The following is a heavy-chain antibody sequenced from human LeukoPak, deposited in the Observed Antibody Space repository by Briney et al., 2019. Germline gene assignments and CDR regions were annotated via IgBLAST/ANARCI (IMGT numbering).Heavy chain of an antibody. CDR1: GGTFSSYA. CDR3: AREGYDFWSGYYRAHYYYYYYMDV. V-gene: IGHV1-69*06. CDR2: IIPIFGTA. D-gene: IGHD3-3*01. Sequence: ASVKVSCKASGGTFSSYAISWVRQAPGQGLEWMGGIIPIFGTANYAQKFQGRVTITADKSTSTAYMELSSLRSEDTAVYYCAREGYDFWSGYYRAHYYYYYYMDVWGKGTTVTVSS. J-gene: IGHJ6*03.